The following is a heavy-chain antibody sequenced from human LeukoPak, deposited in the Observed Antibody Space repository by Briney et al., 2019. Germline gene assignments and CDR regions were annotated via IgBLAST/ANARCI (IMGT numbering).Heavy chain of an antibody. CDR1: GGSISSYY. D-gene: IGHD3-10*01. J-gene: IGHJ5*02. CDR2: IYYSGST. CDR3: ARILWFGELTWGRGGVVDP. Sequence: SETLSLTCTVSGGSISSYYWSWIRQPPGKGLEWIGYIYYSGSTNYNPSLKSRVTISVDTSKNQFSLKLSSVTAADTAVYYCARILWFGELTWGRGGVVDPWGQGTLVTVSS. V-gene: IGHV4-59*08.